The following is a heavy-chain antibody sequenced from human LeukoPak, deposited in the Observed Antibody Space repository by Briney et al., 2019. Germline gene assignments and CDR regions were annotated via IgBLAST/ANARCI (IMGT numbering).Heavy chain of an antibody. D-gene: IGHD1-14*01. J-gene: IGHJ4*02. V-gene: IGHV3-30*18. Sequence: PGRSLRLSCAASGFTFSSYGMHWVRQAPGKGLEWVAVISYDGSSKYYADSVKGRFTISRDNSKNTLYLQMNSLRAEDTAVYYCAKILPVGSYFDYWGQGTLVTVSS. CDR3: AKILPVGSYFDY. CDR2: ISYDGSSK. CDR1: GFTFSSYG.